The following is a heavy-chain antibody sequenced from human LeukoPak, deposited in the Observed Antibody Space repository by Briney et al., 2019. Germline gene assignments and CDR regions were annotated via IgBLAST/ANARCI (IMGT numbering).Heavy chain of an antibody. V-gene: IGHV3-21*01. J-gene: IGHJ4*02. CDR2: ISSSSSYI. CDR1: GFTFSSYS. D-gene: IGHD1-14*01. Sequence: GGSLRLSCAASGFTFSSYSMNRVRQAPGKGLEWVSSISSSSSYIYYADSVKGRFTISRDNAKNSLYLQMNSLRAEDTAVYYCARDRAGDFDYWGQGTLVTVSS. CDR3: ARDRAGDFDY.